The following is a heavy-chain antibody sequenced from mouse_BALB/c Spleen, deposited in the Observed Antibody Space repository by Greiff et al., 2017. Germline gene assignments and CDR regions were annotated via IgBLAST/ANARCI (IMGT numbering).Heavy chain of an antibody. J-gene: IGHJ2*01. CDR3: APRYGYDGGIDY. V-gene: IGHV1-7*01. CDR2: INPSTGYT. D-gene: IGHD2-2*01. CDR1: GYTFTSYW. Sequence: QVQLKESGAELAKPGASVKMSCKASGYTFTSYWMHWVKQRPGQGLEWIGYINPSTGYTEYNQKFKDKATLTADKSSSTAYMQLSSLTSEDSAVYYCAPRYGYDGGIDYWGQGTTLTVSS.